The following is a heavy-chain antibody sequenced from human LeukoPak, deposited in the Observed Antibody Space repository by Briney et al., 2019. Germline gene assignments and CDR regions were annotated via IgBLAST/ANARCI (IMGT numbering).Heavy chain of an antibody. V-gene: IGHV1-8*01. CDR3: TRFYDNY. CDR2: MNPSSGET. CDR1: GYTFTSYD. Sequence: ASVKLSCKASGYTFTSYDINWVRQAPGQGLEWMGWMNPSSGETGYAQRFQGRITMTRSTAISTAYLELSSLRSEDTAMYYCTRFYDNYWGQGTLVTVSS. J-gene: IGHJ4*02. D-gene: IGHD3-16*01.